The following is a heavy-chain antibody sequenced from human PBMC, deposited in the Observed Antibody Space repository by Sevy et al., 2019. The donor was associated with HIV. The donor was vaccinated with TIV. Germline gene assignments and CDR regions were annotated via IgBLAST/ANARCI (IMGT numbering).Heavy chain of an antibody. D-gene: IGHD2-8*01. V-gene: IGHV3-23*01. CDR1: GFAFYDYS. CDR2: LSFGCGKI. Sequence: GESLNISCAASGFAFYDYSMSWIRQAPGKGLEWVATLSFGCGKINYADSVKGRFTISRDNSKNSFYLQMDNLRVEDTALYYCAREGCTRPHDYWGQGTRVTVSS. CDR3: AREGCTRPHDY. J-gene: IGHJ4*02.